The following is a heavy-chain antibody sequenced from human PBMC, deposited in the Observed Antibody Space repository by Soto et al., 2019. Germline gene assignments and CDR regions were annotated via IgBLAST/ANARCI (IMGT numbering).Heavy chain of an antibody. V-gene: IGHV3-30-3*01. Sequence: LLRVSCASSGFTFSSYAMHWVRQAPGKGLEWVAVISYDGSNKYYADSVKGRFTISRDNSKNTLYLQMNSLRAEDTAVYYCARDPSGDPLPGMDVWGQGTTVTVSS. D-gene: IGHD2-15*01. J-gene: IGHJ6*02. CDR2: ISYDGSNK. CDR3: ARDPSGDPLPGMDV. CDR1: GFTFSSYA.